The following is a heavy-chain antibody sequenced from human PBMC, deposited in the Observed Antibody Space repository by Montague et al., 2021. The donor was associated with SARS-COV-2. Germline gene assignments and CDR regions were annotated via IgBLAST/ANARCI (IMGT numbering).Heavy chain of an antibody. V-gene: IGHV4-4*07. J-gene: IGHJ6*02. CDR1: GGSISSYY. D-gene: IGHD4/OR15-4a*01. CDR3: ARDHMTILFMVYYVGMDV. Sequence: SETLSLTCTVSGGSISSYYWSWIRQPAGKGLEWIGRIYPSGSTKYNPSLKSRVTMSVDTSKNQFSLKLSSVTAADTAVYYCARDHMTILFMVYYVGMDVWGQGTTVTVSS. CDR2: IYPSGST.